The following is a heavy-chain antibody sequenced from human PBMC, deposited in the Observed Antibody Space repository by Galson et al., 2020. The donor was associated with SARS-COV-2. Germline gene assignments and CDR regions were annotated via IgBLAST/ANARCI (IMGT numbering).Heavy chain of an antibody. J-gene: IGHJ3*02. CDR1: GFTFSSYS. CDR3: ASQSEVLLWFGEFLHAFDI. CDR2: NSSSSSTI. D-gene: IGHD3-10*01. Sequence: GESLKISCAASGFTFSSYSMNWVRQAPGKGLEWVSYNSSSSSTIYYADSVKGRFTISRDNAKNSLYLQMNSLRAEDTAVYYCASQSEVLLWFGEFLHAFDIWGQGTMVTVSS. V-gene: IGHV3-48*01.